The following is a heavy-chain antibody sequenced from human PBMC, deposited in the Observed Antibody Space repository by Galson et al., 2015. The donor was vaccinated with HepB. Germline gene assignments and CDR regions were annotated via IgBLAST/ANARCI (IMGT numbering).Heavy chain of an antibody. V-gene: IGHV4-34*01. Sequence: ETLSLTCAVYGGSFSGYYWSWIRQPPGKGLEWIGEINHSGSTNYNPSLKSRVTISVDTSKNQFSLKLSSVTAADTAVYYCARAPIVVVPAARPNYYYYYMDVWGKGTTVTVSS. J-gene: IGHJ6*03. D-gene: IGHD2-2*01. CDR1: GGSFSGYY. CDR3: ARAPIVVVPAARPNYYYYYMDV. CDR2: INHSGST.